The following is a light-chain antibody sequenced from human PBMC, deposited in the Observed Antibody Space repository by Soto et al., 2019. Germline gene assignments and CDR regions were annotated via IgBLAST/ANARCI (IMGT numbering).Light chain of an antibody. V-gene: IGLV1-44*01. CDR2: NTN. CDR3: ATWDDSPRDVV. Sequence: QSVLTQPPSASGTPGQRVTISCSGSSSNIGSNAVNWCQQLPGTAPRLLIYNTNQRPSGAPDRFSGSKSGTSASLAISGLQSEDEADYYCATWDDSPRDVVFGGGTKLTVL. J-gene: IGLJ2*01. CDR1: SSNIGSNA.